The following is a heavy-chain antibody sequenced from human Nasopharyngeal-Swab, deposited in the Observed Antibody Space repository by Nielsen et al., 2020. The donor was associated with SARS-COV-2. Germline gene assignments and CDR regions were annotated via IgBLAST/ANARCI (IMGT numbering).Heavy chain of an antibody. CDR3: ARGEMATTSFDY. Sequence: SETLSLTCTVSGCSISSSSYYWSWIRQPPGKGLEWIGYIYYSGSTNYNPSLKSRVTISVDTSKNQFSLKLSSVTAADTAVYYCARGEMATTSFDYWGQGTLVTVSS. V-gene: IGHV4-61*01. CDR1: GCSISSSSYY. D-gene: IGHD5-24*01. J-gene: IGHJ4*02. CDR2: IYYSGST.